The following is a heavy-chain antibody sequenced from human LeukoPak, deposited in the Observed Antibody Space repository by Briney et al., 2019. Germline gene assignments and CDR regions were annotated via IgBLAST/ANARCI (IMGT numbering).Heavy chain of an antibody. D-gene: IGHD5-18*01. V-gene: IGHV4-4*09. CDR1: GGSISSYY. CDR2: IYTSGST. Sequence: SETLSLTCTVSGGSISSYYWSWIRQPPGKGLEWIGYIYTSGSTNYNPSLKSRVTISVDTSKNQFSLKLSSVTAADTAVYYCARKHGYSYALDYWGQGTLDTVSS. CDR3: ARKHGYSYALDY. J-gene: IGHJ4*02.